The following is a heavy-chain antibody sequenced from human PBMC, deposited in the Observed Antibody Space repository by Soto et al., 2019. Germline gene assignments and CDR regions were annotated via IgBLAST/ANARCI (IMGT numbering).Heavy chain of an antibody. J-gene: IGHJ4*02. D-gene: IGHD1-1*01. CDR1: GYTFTDHA. Sequence: QVQLVQSGAEVRKSGASVRIACKASGYTFTDHAVHWVRQASGQGLEWIGWINVGNGNTKYSQTLEGRVTISRDTSASTAYMELRSLKSEDTAVYYCAKRTGRYFDYWGQGGLVTVSS. CDR2: INVGNGNT. V-gene: IGHV1-3*01. CDR3: AKRTGRYFDY.